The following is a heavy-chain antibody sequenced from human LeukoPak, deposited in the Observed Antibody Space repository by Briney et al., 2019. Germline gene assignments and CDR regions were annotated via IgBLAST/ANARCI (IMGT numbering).Heavy chain of an antibody. CDR1: GYTFTGYY. CDR3: ARYIVATKFHFDY. V-gene: IGHV1-2*02. J-gene: IGHJ4*02. Sequence: GASVKVSCKASGYTFTGYYMHWVRQAPGQGLEWMGWINPNSGGTNYAQKFQGRVTMTRDTSISTAYMELSRLRSADTAVYYCARYIVATKFHFDYWGQGTLVTVSS. CDR2: INPNSGGT. D-gene: IGHD5-12*01.